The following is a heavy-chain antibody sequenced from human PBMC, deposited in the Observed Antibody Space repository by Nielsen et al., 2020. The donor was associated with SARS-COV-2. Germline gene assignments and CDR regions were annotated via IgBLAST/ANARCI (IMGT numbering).Heavy chain of an antibody. CDR3: ARWPGDIERITIFGANYYMDV. Sequence: GESLKISCAASGFTFSSYSMNWVRQAPGKGLEWVSYISSSSSTIYYADSVKGRFTISRDNAKNSLYLQMNSLRAEDTAVYYCARWPGDIERITIFGANYYMDVWGKGTTVTVSS. D-gene: IGHD3-3*01. CDR1: GFTFSSYS. J-gene: IGHJ6*03. CDR2: ISSSSSTI. V-gene: IGHV3-48*01.